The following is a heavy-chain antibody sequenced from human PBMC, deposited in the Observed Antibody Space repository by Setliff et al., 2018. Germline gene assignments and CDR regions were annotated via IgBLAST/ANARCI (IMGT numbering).Heavy chain of an antibody. CDR1: GYTFISYG. CDR2: ISTNNGKT. CDR3: ARDLDYQYYYDSSGRDAFDI. J-gene: IGHJ3*02. Sequence: RASVKVSCKASGYTFISYGISWLRQAPGQGFEWMGWISTNNGKTEYSQKVQGRVTMTTDRSTSTIYMELRSLRSDDTAVYYCARDLDYQYYYDSSGRDAFDIWGQGTMVTVSS. V-gene: IGHV1-18*01. D-gene: IGHD3-22*01.